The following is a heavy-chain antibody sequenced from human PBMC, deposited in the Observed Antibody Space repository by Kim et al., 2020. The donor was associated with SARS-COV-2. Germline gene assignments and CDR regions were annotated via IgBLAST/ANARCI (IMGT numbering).Heavy chain of an antibody. D-gene: IGHD3-3*01. Sequence: SETLSLTCTVSGGSISSGGYYWSWIRQHPGKGLEWIGYIHYSGSTYYNPSLKSRVTISVDTSKNQFSLKLSSVTAADTAVYYCARATTIFGVVIQSFDYWGQGTLVTVSS. V-gene: IGHV4-31*03. CDR1: GGSISSGGYY. CDR3: ARATTIFGVVIQSFDY. CDR2: IHYSGST. J-gene: IGHJ4*02.